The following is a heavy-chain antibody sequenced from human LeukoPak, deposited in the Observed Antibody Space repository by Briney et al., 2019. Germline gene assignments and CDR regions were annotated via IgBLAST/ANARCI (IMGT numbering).Heavy chain of an antibody. CDR2: IIPIFGTA. Sequence: SVKVSCKASGGTFSSYAISWVRQAPGQGLEWMGGIIPIFGTANYAQKFQGRVTMTEDTSTDTVYMELSSLRSEDTAVYYCATEAGCGGDCGATDSFDIWGQGTMATVSP. D-gene: IGHD2-21*01. V-gene: IGHV1-69*06. CDR3: ATEAGCGGDCGATDSFDI. J-gene: IGHJ3*02. CDR1: GGTFSSYA.